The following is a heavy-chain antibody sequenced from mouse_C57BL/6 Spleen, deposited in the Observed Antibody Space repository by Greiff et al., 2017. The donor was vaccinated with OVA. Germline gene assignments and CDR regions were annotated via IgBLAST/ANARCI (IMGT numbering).Heavy chain of an antibody. CDR3: AKGDRSNWYVDV. J-gene: IGHJ1*03. CDR1: GFSLTSYG. D-gene: IGHD2-14*01. V-gene: IGHV2-5*01. CDR2: IWRGGST. Sequence: VQLQESGPGLVQPSQSLSITCTVSGFSLTSYGVHWVRQSPGKGLEWLGVIWRGGSTDYNAAFMSRLSITKDNSKSQVFFKMNSLQADDTAIYYCAKGDRSNWYVDVWGTGTTVTVSS.